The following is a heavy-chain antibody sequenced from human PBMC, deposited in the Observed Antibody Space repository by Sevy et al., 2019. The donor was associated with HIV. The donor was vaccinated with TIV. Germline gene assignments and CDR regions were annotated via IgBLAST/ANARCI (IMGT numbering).Heavy chain of an antibody. V-gene: IGHV3-48*02. CDR1: GFIFSSYS. D-gene: IGHD3-16*01. CDR3: AIDPRDGGDY. Sequence: GGSLRLSCAASGFIFSSYSMNWVRQAPGKGLEWISYISTGSTTIHYADSVKGRFTVSRDNARSSLFLQMNSLRDEDTAVYYCAIDPRDGGDYWGQGTLVTVSS. J-gene: IGHJ4*02. CDR2: ISTGSTTI.